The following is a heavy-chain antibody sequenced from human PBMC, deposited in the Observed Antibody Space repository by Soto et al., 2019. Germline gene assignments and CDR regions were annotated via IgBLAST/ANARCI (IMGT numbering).Heavy chain of an antibody. CDR3: AKTHVTYFYDSSGYYYSDY. CDR2: ISGSGGST. CDR1: GFTFSNYV. V-gene: IGHV3-23*01. J-gene: IGHJ4*02. Sequence: PGGSLRLSCAASGFTFSNYVMTWVRQAPGKGLEWVSGISGSGGSTYYADSVKGRFTISRDNSKNTLYLQMNSLRAEDTAVYYCAKTHVTYFYDSSGYYYSDYWGQGALVTVSS. D-gene: IGHD3-22*01.